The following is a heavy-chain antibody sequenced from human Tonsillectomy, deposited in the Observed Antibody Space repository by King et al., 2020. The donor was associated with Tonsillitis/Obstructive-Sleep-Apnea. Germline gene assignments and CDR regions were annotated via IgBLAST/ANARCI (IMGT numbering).Heavy chain of an antibody. J-gene: IGHJ3*02. CDR3: ARGAGDDTTIDI. CDR2: IWYDGNNK. Sequence: QVQLVESGGGVVQPGRSLRLSFAASGFTFSSCGMHWVRQAPGKGLEWVAIIWYDGNNKYYAGSVKGRFTISRDNSKNTLYLPMNSLRVEDTAVYYCARGAGDDTTIDIWGQGTMVTVSS. CDR1: GFTFSSCG. D-gene: IGHD3-16*01. V-gene: IGHV3-33*01.